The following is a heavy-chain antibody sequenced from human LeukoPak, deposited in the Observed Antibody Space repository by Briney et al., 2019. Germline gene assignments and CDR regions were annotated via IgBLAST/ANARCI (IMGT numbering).Heavy chain of an antibody. Sequence: PGGSLRLSCAASGFTFSRIAMSWVRQAPRKGLEWVSGISGSGGRDSTYYADSVKGRFTISRDKSKNTVYLEMNSLRAEDTAVYYCAKGYSEYTSSWFDYWGQGTLVTVSS. CDR1: GFTFSRIA. V-gene: IGHV3-23*01. CDR3: AKGYSEYTSSWFDY. D-gene: IGHD6-13*01. J-gene: IGHJ4*02. CDR2: ISGSGGRDST.